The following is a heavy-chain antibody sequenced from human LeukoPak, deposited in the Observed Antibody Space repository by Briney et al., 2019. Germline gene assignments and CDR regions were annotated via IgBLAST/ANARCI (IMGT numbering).Heavy chain of an antibody. J-gene: IGHJ3*02. V-gene: IGHV4-34*01. D-gene: IGHD2-15*01. CDR1: GGSFSGYY. CDR3: AREAYSVKFDI. Sequence: SETLSLTCAVYGGSFSGYYWSWIRQPPGKGLEWIGEINHSGSTNYNPSLKSRVTISVDTSRNHFSLKLSSVTAADTAVYYCAREAYSVKFDIWGQGTMVTVSS. CDR2: INHSGST.